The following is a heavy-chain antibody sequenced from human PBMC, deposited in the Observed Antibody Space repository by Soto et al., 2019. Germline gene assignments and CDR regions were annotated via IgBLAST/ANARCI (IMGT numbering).Heavy chain of an antibody. Sequence: ASVKVSCKASGYTFTSYYMHWVRQAPGQGLEWMGIINPSGGSTSYAQKFQGRVTMTRDTSTSTVYMELSSLRSEDTAVYYCARDQDQNMYSSSWYAFDIWGQGTMVTVSS. V-gene: IGHV1-46*01. J-gene: IGHJ3*02. CDR3: ARDQDQNMYSSSWYAFDI. D-gene: IGHD6-13*01. CDR2: INPSGGST. CDR1: GYTFTSYY.